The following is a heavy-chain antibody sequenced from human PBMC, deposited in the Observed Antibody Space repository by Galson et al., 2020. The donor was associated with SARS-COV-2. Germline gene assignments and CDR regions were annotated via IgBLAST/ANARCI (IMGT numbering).Heavy chain of an antibody. V-gene: IGHV4-59*01. Sequence: SETLSLTCTVSGGSISSYYWSWIRQPPGKGLEWTGYIYYSGSTNYNPSLKSRVTISVDTSKNQFSLKLSSVTAADTAVYYCARSLAAREAYYYYYMDVWGKGTTVTVSS. CDR1: GGSISSYY. J-gene: IGHJ6*03. D-gene: IGHD6-6*01. CDR2: IYYSGST. CDR3: ARSLAAREAYYYYYMDV.